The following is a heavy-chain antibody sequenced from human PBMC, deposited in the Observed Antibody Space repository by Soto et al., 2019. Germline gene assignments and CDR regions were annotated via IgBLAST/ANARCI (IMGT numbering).Heavy chain of an antibody. CDR2: ISTVPDIT. J-gene: IGHJ4*02. D-gene: IGHD4-17*01. CDR1: XFKXXDYS. Sequence: EVQLVXXXGXXXQXXXSXXLXXAAXXFKXXDYSFNWVXQGPGGGLEWIAFISTVPDITYYADSVKGRFAISXXXAXNXVFLQMNSLRDEDTAVYYCAKDRWVTTRSFDFWGQXTLVAVS. V-gene: IGHV3-48*02. CDR3: AKDRWVTTRSFDF.